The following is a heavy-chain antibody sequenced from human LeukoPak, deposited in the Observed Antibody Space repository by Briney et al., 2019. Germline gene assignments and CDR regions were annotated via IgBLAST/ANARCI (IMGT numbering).Heavy chain of an antibody. Sequence: SETLSLTCTVSGGSISSYYWSWIRQPPGKGLGWIGYIYYSGSTNYNPSLKSRVTISVDTSKNQFSLKLSSVTAADTAVYYCARVRHCSSTSCYPTLDYWGQGTLVTVSS. CDR2: IYYSGST. D-gene: IGHD2-2*01. V-gene: IGHV4-59*01. CDR3: ARVRHCSSTSCYPTLDY. J-gene: IGHJ4*02. CDR1: GGSISSYY.